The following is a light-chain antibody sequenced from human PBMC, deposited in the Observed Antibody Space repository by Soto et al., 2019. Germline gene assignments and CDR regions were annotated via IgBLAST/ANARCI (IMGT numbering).Light chain of an antibody. CDR3: QQGNSTPRT. CDR2: TAS. Sequence: DIQMTQSPSSVSASVGDRVTITCRASQDISSWLAWYQQKPGKAPKLLIHTASSLQSGVPSRFSGSGSGTDFTRTIISLQTEDFATDYCQQGNSTPRTFGGGAKVEIK. CDR1: QDISSW. J-gene: IGKJ4*01. V-gene: IGKV1D-12*01.